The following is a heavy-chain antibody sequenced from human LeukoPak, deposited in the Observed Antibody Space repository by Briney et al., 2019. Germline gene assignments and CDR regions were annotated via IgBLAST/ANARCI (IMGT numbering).Heavy chain of an antibody. CDR1: GFTFSSYG. CDR3: AKGLYRYNWNDHRLVKYYYYGMDV. J-gene: IGHJ6*02. V-gene: IGHV3-30*18. CDR2: ISYDGSNK. Sequence: GGSLRLSCAASGFTFSSYGMHWVRQAPGKGLEWVAVISYDGSNKYYADSVKGRFTISRDNSKNTLYLQMNRLRAEDTAVYYCAKGLYRYNWNDHRLVKYYYYGMDVWGQGTTVTVFS. D-gene: IGHD1-20*01.